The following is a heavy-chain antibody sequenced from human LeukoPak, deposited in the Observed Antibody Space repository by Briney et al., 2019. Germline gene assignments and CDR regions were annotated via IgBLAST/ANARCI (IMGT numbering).Heavy chain of an antibody. J-gene: IGHJ6*02. D-gene: IGHD2-2*01. V-gene: IGHV1-3*01. CDR3: AIVIVPAARATHYYYYGMDV. CDR2: NNAGDGST. CDR1: GYTFTTYA. Sequence: ASVKVSCKASGYTFTTYAMHWVRQAPGQSLEWMGWNNAGDGSTKYSQKSQGRVTITRDTSATTVYMELSSLTSEDTAVYYCAIVIVPAARATHYYYYGMDVWGQGTTVTVSS.